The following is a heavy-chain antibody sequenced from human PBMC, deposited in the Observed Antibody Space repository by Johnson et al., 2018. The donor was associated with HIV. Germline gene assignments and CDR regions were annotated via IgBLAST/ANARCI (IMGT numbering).Heavy chain of an antibody. Sequence: QVQLVESGGGVVQPGGSLRLSCVASGFTFSSYGMHWVRQAPGKGLEWVAFIRYDGSNKHYADSVKGRFTISRDNSKNSLYLQMNSLRAEDTALYYCAKDILGDNVRGLLRLRWAMWG. CDR3: AKDILGDNVRGLLRLRWAM. CDR1: GFTFSSYG. J-gene: IGHJ1*01. CDR2: IRYDGSNK. D-gene: IGHD3-10*02. V-gene: IGHV3-30*02.